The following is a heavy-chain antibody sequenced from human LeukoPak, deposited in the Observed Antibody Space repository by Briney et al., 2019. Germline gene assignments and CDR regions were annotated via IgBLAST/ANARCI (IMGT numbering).Heavy chain of an antibody. Sequence: SETLSLTCTVSGGSISSYYWSWIRQPPGKGLEWIGYIYYSGSTNYNPSLKSRVTISVDTSKNQFSLKLSSVTAADTAVYYCARKQLVSRYWFDPWGQGTLVTVSS. CDR2: IYYSGST. V-gene: IGHV4-59*12. CDR1: GGSISSYY. D-gene: IGHD6-13*01. CDR3: ARKQLVSRYWFDP. J-gene: IGHJ5*02.